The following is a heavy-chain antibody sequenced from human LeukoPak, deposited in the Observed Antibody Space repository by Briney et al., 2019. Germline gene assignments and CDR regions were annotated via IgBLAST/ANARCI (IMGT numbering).Heavy chain of an antibody. V-gene: IGHV1-2*02. Sequence: GASVKVSCKASGYTFTGYYMHWVRQAPGQGLEWMGWINPNSGGTNYAQKFQGRVTMTRDTSISTAYMELSRLRSDDTAVYYCARGVRRITMIVVAQRDRFDPWGQGTLVTVSS. J-gene: IGHJ5*02. CDR1: GYTFTGYY. CDR2: INPNSGGT. D-gene: IGHD3-22*01. CDR3: ARGVRRITMIVVAQRDRFDP.